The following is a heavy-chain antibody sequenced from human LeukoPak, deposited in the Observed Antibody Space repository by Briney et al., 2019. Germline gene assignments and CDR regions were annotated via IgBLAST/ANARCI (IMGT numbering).Heavy chain of an antibody. Sequence: SETLSLTCSVSDGSINSYYWNWIRRPPGKGLEWIGYIYYNGNTNYSPSLKSRVTISVDTSRNQFSLKLYSVTAADTAVYYCARSRSGYSYDHAAFEIWGQGTMVTVSS. CDR2: IYYNGNT. V-gene: IGHV4-59*01. D-gene: IGHD5-18*01. CDR3: ARSRSGYSYDHAAFEI. CDR1: DGSINSYY. J-gene: IGHJ3*02.